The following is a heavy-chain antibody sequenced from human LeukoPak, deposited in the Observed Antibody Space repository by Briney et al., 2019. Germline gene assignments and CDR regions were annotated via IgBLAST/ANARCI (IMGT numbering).Heavy chain of an antibody. J-gene: IGHJ4*02. CDR2: ISSSSSHI. V-gene: IGHV3-21*01. CDR1: GFTFSSYT. CDR3: ARVLPGTGFFY. Sequence: SGGSLRLSCAASGFTFSSYTMNWVRQAPGKGLEWVSSISSSSSHIYYADSVKGRFTISRDNAKNSLYLQMNSLRAEDTAVYYCARVLPGTGFFYWGQGTLVTVSS. D-gene: IGHD2-8*02.